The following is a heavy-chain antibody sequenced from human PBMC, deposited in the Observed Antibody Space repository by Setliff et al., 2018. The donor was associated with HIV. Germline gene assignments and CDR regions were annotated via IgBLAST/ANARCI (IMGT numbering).Heavy chain of an antibody. V-gene: IGHV3-21*01. CDR1: GLNFRGYN. D-gene: IGHD5-12*01. Sequence: PGGSLRLSCAVSGLNFRGYNMNWVRQAPGKGLEWVSSISTSSTYTYYADSVKGRFTISRDNAENALYLQMNSLRAEDTAVYYCATHRVGQRPWLSDFWGQGTLVTVSS. CDR3: ATHRVGQRPWLSDF. J-gene: IGHJ4*02. CDR2: ISTSSTYT.